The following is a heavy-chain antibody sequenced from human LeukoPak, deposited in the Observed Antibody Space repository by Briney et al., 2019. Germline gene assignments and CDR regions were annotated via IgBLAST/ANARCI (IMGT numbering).Heavy chain of an antibody. Sequence: TSETLSLTCTVSGGSISSSYSYWGWIRQPPGKRPEWIGNIYYSGSTYYNPSLKSRVTISVDTSKNHFSLKLNSVTAADTAVYYCARQGYADFSPRPFDYWGQGTLVTVSS. D-gene: IGHD4-17*01. CDR2: IYYSGST. CDR1: GGSISSSYSY. CDR3: ARQGYADFSPRPFDY. V-gene: IGHV4-39*01. J-gene: IGHJ4*02.